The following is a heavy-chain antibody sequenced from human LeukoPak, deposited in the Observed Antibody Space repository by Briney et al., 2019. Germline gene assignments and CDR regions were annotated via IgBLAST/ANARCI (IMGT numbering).Heavy chain of an antibody. CDR2: MLYSGST. CDR3: ARSDIWGSYRFLDY. Sequence: SQTLSLTCTVSGASISNFYWSWIRQAPGQGLEWIGYMLYSGSTNQKPSLRSRVTISVDTSKNQVSLKLSSVTAADTAVYYCARSDIWGSYRFLDYWGQGILVTVSS. V-gene: IGHV4-59*08. D-gene: IGHD3-16*02. J-gene: IGHJ4*01. CDR1: GASISNFY.